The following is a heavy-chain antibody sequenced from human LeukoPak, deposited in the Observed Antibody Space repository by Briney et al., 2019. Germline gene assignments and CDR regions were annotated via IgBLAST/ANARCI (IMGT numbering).Heavy chain of an antibody. CDR1: GGSISSYY. CDR2: IYYSGST. D-gene: IGHD3-10*01. V-gene: IGHV4-59*08. J-gene: IGHJ4*02. Sequence: KPSETLSLTCTVSGGSISSYYWSWIRQPPGKGLEWIGYIYYSGSTNYNPSLKSRVTISVDTSKNQFSLKLSSVTAADTAVYYCAGSTLGSCFFDYWGQGTLVTVSS. CDR3: AGSTLGSCFFDY.